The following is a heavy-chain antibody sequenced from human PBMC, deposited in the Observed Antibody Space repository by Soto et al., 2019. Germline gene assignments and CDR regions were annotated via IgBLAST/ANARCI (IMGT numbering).Heavy chain of an antibody. CDR1: GFSLSTSGVG. CDR2: IYWNDDK. Sequence: SGPTLVNPTQTLTLTCTFSGFSLSTSGVGVGWIRQPPGKALEWLALIYWNDDKRYSPSLKSRLTITKDTSKNQVVLTMTNMDPVDTATYYCAHRREDIVLMVYASPFDYCGQGTLVTVSS. CDR3: AHRREDIVLMVYASPFDY. D-gene: IGHD2-8*01. J-gene: IGHJ4*02. V-gene: IGHV2-5*01.